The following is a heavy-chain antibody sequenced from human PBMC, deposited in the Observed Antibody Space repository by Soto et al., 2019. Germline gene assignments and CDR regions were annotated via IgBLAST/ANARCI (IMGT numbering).Heavy chain of an antibody. J-gene: IGHJ1*01. V-gene: IGHV3-48*02. CDR1: GFTFSTYS. CDR3: ARDVRSGTSSPAPQH. Sequence: GGSLRLSCAASGFTFSTYSMSWVRQAPEKGLEWVSYITGSSNTMYYADSVKGRFTISRDNARNSLYLQMNSLRDEDTAVYYCARDVRSGTSSPAPQHGGQAPLFTFPS. D-gene: IGHD1-26*01. CDR2: ITGSSNTM.